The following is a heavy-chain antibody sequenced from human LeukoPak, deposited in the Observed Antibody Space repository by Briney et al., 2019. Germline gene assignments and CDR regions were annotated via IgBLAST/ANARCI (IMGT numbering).Heavy chain of an antibody. CDR1: GGSISSGGYY. D-gene: IGHD6-13*01. CDR2: IYHSGST. V-gene: IGHV4-30-2*01. CDR3: ARVLAAAGRAFDI. Sequence: SQTLSLTCTVSGGSISSGGYYWSWIRQPPGKGLEWIGYIYHSGSTYYNPSLKSRVTISVDRSKNQFSLKLSSVTAADTAVYYCARVLAAAGRAFDIWGQGTMVTVSS. J-gene: IGHJ3*02.